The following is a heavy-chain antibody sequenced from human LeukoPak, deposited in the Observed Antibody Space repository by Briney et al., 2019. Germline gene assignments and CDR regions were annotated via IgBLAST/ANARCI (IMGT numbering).Heavy chain of an antibody. D-gene: IGHD2-15*01. CDR3: ARGPAEVAGIDY. V-gene: IGHV3-74*01. Sequence: PGESLRLSCTASGFTFSNYWMHWVRQAPGKGLAWVSHIDSDGNTSTYGDPGQGRFTVSRHNDKNTVYLQMNSVRAADTAVYYCARGPAEVAGIDYWGHGTLVTVPS. CDR1: GFTFSNYW. CDR2: IDSDGNTS. J-gene: IGHJ4*01.